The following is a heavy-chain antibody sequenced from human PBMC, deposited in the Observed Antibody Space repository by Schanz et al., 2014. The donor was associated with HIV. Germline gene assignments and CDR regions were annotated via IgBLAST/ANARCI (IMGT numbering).Heavy chain of an antibody. Sequence: EVQLVESGGGLVQPGGSLRLSCAASGFTFSSYGMHWVRQTAGKGLAWVSGFSGSAGSTYYADSVKGRFTISRDNSKNTLNLQMNSLRAEDTAVYYCARGSGPYYYYYGMDVWGQGTTVTVSS. CDR1: GFTFSSYG. CDR2: FSGSAGST. CDR3: ARGSGPYYYYYGMDV. V-gene: IGHV3-23*04. D-gene: IGHD3-10*01. J-gene: IGHJ6*02.